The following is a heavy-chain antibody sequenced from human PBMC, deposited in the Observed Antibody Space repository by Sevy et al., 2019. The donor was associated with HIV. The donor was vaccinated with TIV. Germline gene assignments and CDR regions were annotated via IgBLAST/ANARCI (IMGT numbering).Heavy chain of an antibody. D-gene: IGHD2-8*01. Sequence: SGPTLVKPTQTLTLTCTLSGFSLATSGVGVGWIRQPPGKALEWLALIYWDDDKRYSPSLKSRLTITKDSSKNQVVLTMTHMDPVDTATYYCAHRRDDTVVMVYGDFDYWGQGALVTVSS. CDR1: GFSLATSGVG. CDR3: AHRRDDTVVMVYGDFDY. CDR2: IYWDDDK. J-gene: IGHJ4*02. V-gene: IGHV2-5*02.